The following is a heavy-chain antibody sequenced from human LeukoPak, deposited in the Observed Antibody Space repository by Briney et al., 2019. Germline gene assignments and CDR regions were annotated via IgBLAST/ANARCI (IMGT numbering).Heavy chain of an antibody. CDR1: GGSISSGGYS. J-gene: IGHJ5*02. CDR3: ARGVSAAQSNNWFDP. Sequence: SETLSLTCAVSGGSISSGGYSWSWIRQPPGKGLEWIGYIYHSGSTYYNPSLKSRVTISVDRSKNQFSLKLSSVTAADTAVYYCARGVSAAQSNNWFDPWGQGTLVTVSS. D-gene: IGHD2-2*01. CDR2: IYHSGST. V-gene: IGHV4-30-2*01.